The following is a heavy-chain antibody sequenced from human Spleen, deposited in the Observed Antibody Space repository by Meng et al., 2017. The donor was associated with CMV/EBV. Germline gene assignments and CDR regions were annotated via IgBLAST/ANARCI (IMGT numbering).Heavy chain of an antibody. D-gene: IGHD3-16*01. J-gene: IGHJ4*02. CDR3: AGSRPGGGACDY. CDR1: GASLQNYH. Sequence: QVTIRDSGHGMSNPSETLVLHCIVSGASLQNYHLSWVRPPAGQGLEWIGLIQVIGHTVYNPSLKSRVTVSLDASKSQFSLTLNSVTAADTATYYCAGSRPGGGACDYWGQGILVTVSS. V-gene: IGHV4-4*07. CDR2: IQVIGHT.